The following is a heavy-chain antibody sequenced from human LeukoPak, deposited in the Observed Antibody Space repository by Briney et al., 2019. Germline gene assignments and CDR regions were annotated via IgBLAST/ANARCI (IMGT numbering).Heavy chain of an antibody. Sequence: TGGSLRLSCAASGFTFDDYAMHWVRQAPGKGLEWVSSISWNSGSIGYADSVKGRFTISRDNAKNSLYLQMNSLRAEDTAVYYCAKDSTAFMVRGLFGGDFDYWGQGTLVTVSS. J-gene: IGHJ4*02. CDR3: AKDSTAFMVRGLFGGDFDY. D-gene: IGHD3-10*01. V-gene: IGHV3-9*01. CDR1: GFTFDDYA. CDR2: ISWNSGSI.